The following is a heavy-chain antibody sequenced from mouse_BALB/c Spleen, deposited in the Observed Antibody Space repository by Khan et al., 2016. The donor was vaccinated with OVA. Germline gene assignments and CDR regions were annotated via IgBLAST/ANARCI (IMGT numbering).Heavy chain of an antibody. J-gene: IGHJ4*01. D-gene: IGHD1-1*01. V-gene: IGHV3-2*02. CDR2: ISYSGST. Sequence: EVQLVESEPGLVKPSQSLSLTCTVTGYSITSGYAWNWIKQFPGNKLEWMGYISYSGSTSSNPSLRSRISITRDTSKNQFFLQLNSVTTEDTATYYCARKNYYGYAMDYWGQGTSVTVSS. CDR3: ARKNYYGYAMDY. CDR1: GYSITSGYA.